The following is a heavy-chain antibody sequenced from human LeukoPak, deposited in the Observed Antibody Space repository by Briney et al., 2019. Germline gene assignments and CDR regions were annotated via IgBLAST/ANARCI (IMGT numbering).Heavy chain of an antibody. J-gene: IGHJ6*02. CDR1: GFTFSDSW. Sequence: GGSLRLSCAASGFTFSDSWTSWVRQASGKGLEWVANMNQDGSEKDYVDSVKGRFTISRDNARNSLYLQMGSLRAEDTAVYYCATYTHWVAGDVWGQGTTVTVSS. D-gene: IGHD3-16*01. V-gene: IGHV3-7*01. CDR2: MNQDGSEK. CDR3: ATYTHWVAGDV.